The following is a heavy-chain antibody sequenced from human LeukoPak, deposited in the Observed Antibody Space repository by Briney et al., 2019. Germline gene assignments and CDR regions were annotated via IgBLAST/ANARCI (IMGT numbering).Heavy chain of an antibody. J-gene: IGHJ4*02. Sequence: PGGSLRLSCAASGFTFENYAMHWVRQAPGKGLEWMSFISGDGSSTYYTDSVKGRFTISRDNSKNSLYLQMNSLRSEHTALYYCGQDQPKQWLPDYWRQGTLVTVSP. CDR1: GFTFENYA. CDR3: GQDQPKQWLPDY. D-gene: IGHD6-19*01. CDR2: ISGDGSST. V-gene: IGHV3-43*02.